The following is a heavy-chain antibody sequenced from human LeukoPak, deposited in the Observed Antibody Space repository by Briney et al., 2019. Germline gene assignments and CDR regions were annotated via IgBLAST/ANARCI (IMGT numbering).Heavy chain of an antibody. Sequence: SETLSLTCAVYGGSFSGYYWSWIRQPPGKGLEWIGEINHSGSTYYNPSLKSRVTISVDTSKNQFSLKLSSVTAADTAVYYCARASYYDFWSGFPSKFDYWGQGTLVTVSS. CDR1: GGSFSGYY. J-gene: IGHJ4*02. V-gene: IGHV4-34*01. D-gene: IGHD3-3*01. CDR2: INHSGST. CDR3: ARASYYDFWSGFPSKFDY.